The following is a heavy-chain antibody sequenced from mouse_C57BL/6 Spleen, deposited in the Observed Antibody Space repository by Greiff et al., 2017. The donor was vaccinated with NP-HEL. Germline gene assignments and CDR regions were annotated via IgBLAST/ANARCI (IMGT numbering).Heavy chain of an antibody. CDR3: SRLLINVDY. J-gene: IGHJ2*01. Sequence: QVQLQQPGAELVNPGASVNLSCKASGYTLTSYWMHWVKQRPGQGLEWIGEINPSNGRTNYNEKFKSKATLTVDKSSSTAYMQLSSPTSEDSAVYYRSRLLINVDYWGQGTTLTVSS. CDR2: INPSNGRT. V-gene: IGHV1S81*02. CDR1: GYTLTSYW. D-gene: IGHD2-1*01.